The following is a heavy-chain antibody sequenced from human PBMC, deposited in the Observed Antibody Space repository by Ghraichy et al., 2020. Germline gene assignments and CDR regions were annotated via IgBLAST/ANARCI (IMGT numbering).Heavy chain of an antibody. D-gene: IGHD4-17*01. Sequence: GGSLRLSCAASGFTFSSYSMNWVRQAPGKGLEWVSYISSSSSTIYYADSVKGRFTISRDNAKNSLYLQMNSLRDEDTAVYYCARVVPIAYTVTYGAGVWYFDLWGRGTLVTVSS. CDR2: ISSSSSTI. V-gene: IGHV3-48*02. CDR1: GFTFSSYS. CDR3: ARVVPIAYTVTYGAGVWYFDL. J-gene: IGHJ2*01.